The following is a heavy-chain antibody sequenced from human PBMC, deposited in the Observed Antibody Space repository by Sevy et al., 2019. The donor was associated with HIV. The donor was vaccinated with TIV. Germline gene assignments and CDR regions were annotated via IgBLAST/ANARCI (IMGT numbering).Heavy chain of an antibody. D-gene: IGHD2-21*01. Sequence: GGSLRLSCAASGFSFSSYGMHWVRQAPGKGLEWMSYIQYDGSNKDYADSVKGRFTISRDNSKNTLYLQMNSLRVGDTAFFYCVKEGGGEGGDHWGQGTLVTVSS. CDR2: IQYDGSNK. CDR3: VKEGGGEGGDH. CDR1: GFSFSSYG. J-gene: IGHJ4*02. V-gene: IGHV3-30*02.